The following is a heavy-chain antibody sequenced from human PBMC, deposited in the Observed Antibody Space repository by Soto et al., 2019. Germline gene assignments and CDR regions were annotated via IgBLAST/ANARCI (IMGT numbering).Heavy chain of an antibody. Sequence: QVQLQQWGAGLLKPSETLSLTCDVYGGSFSGYHWNWIRQSPGKGLEWIGDINHRGSTNYNPSLKSRVTISVDTSKDQFSLRLNSVTAADTAVYYCARAAGSPYYMDVWGKGNTVTVSS. CDR3: ARAAGSPYYMDV. CDR2: INHRGST. V-gene: IGHV4-34*01. CDR1: GGSFSGYH. J-gene: IGHJ6*03.